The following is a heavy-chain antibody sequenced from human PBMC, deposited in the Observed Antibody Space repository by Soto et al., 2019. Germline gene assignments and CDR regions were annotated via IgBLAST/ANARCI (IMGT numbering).Heavy chain of an antibody. Sequence: SETLSLTCTVSGGSIRSGDYYWSWIRQPPGKGLEWIGYIYYSGSTYYNPSLKSRVTISVDTSKNQFSLKLSSVTAADTAVYYCARDDQYYYGMDVWGQGTTVTVSS. J-gene: IGHJ6*02. V-gene: IGHV4-30-4*01. D-gene: IGHD2-2*01. CDR3: ARDDQYYYGMDV. CDR2: IYYSGST. CDR1: GGSIRSGDYY.